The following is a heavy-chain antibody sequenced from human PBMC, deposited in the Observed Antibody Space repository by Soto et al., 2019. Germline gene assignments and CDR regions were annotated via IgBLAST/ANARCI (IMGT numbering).Heavy chain of an antibody. Sequence: EVQLVESGGGLVQPGGSLKLSCAASGFTFSGSAMHWVRQASGKGLEWVGRIRSKANSYATAYAASVKGRFTISRDDSKNTAYLQMNSLKTEDTAVYYCTRLSSSGSGSFDYWGQGTLVTVSS. CDR1: GFTFSGSA. D-gene: IGHD3-10*01. J-gene: IGHJ4*02. CDR3: TRLSSSGSGSFDY. CDR2: IRSKANSYAT. V-gene: IGHV3-73*02.